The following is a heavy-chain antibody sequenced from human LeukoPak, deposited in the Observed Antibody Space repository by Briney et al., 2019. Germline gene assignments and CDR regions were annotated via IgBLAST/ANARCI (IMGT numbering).Heavy chain of an antibody. J-gene: IGHJ4*02. Sequence: PGGSLRLSCAASGFTFSSYAISWVRQAPGKGLEWVSTISGSGGSTYYADSVKGRFTISRDNSKNTLYLQMNSLRAEDTAVYYCAKDRYSYGYRMADYWGQGTLVTVSS. V-gene: IGHV3-23*01. D-gene: IGHD5-18*01. CDR1: GFTFSSYA. CDR3: AKDRYSYGYRMADY. CDR2: ISGSGGST.